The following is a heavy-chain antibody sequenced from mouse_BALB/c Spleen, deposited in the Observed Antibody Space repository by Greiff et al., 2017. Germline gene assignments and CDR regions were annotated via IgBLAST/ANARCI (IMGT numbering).Heavy chain of an antibody. CDR1: GFTFSSFG. V-gene: IGHV5-17*02. CDR2: ICSGNSTT. CDR3: ARGAIYDGYYDY. Sequence: EVQVVQSGGGLVQPGGSRKLSCAASGFTFSSFGMHWVRQAPEQGLEWVAYICSGNSTTYYADTVKGRFTLSRDNPKNTLCLQMTSLRSEDTAMYYCARGAIYDGYYDYWGQGTTLTVSS. J-gene: IGHJ2*01. D-gene: IGHD2-3*01.